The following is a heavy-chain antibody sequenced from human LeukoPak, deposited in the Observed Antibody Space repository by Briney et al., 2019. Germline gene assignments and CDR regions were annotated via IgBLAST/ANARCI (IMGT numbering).Heavy chain of an antibody. V-gene: IGHV4-34*01. Sequence: SETLSLTCAVYGGSFSDYYWSWIRQPPGKGLEWIGEIDHSGITNYNPSLKSRVTISVDTSKNQFSLRLSSVTAADTAVYYCVSPRGFSYGYFDYWGQGTLVTVSS. J-gene: IGHJ4*02. D-gene: IGHD5-18*01. CDR3: VSPRGFSYGYFDY. CDR1: GGSFSDYY. CDR2: IDHSGIT.